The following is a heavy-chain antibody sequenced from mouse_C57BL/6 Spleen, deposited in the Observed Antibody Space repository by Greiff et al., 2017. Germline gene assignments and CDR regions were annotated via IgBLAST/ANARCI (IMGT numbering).Heavy chain of an antibody. J-gene: IGHJ3*01. CDR3: ARDYHSNGGLAY. D-gene: IGHD2-5*01. V-gene: IGHV1-80*01. Sequence: VKLQQSGAELVKPGASVKISCKASGYAFSSYWMNWVKQRPGKGLEWIGQIYPGDGDTNYNGKFKGKATLTADKSSSTAYMQLSSLTSEVSAVYFCARDYHSNGGLAYWGQGTLVTVSA. CDR1: GYAFSSYW. CDR2: IYPGDGDT.